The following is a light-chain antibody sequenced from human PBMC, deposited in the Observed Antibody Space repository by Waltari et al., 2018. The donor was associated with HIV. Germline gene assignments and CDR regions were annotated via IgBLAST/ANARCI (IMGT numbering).Light chain of an antibody. V-gene: IGKV1-39*01. CDR2: DGS. CDR1: QQISAY. J-gene: IGKJ4*01. Sequence: DIQMTQSPSSVSASVGDRVTITCRASQQISAYVNWYQHKPGKGPKLLVYDGSKLQTGVPSRFGGSFSGTDFTLTISNLQPDDFATYYCQHTYRFPYIFDRGTKVEI. CDR3: QHTYRFPYI.